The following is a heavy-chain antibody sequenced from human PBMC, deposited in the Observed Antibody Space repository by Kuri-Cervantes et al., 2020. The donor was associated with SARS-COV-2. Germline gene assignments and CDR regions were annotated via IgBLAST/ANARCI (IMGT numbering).Heavy chain of an antibody. J-gene: IGHJ4*02. CDR3: ARGGSPWNFDY. CDR1: GGSISSSNW. CDR2: IYHSGST. Sequence: SETLSLTCAVSGGSISSSNWWSWVRQPPGKGLEWIGEIYHSGSTNYNPSLKSRVTISVDTSKNQFSLKLSSATAADTAVYYCARGGSPWNFDYWGQGTLVTVSS. V-gene: IGHV4-4*02. D-gene: IGHD3-3*01.